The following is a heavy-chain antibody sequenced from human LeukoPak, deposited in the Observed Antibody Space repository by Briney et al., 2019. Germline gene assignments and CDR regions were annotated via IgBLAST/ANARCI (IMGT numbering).Heavy chain of an antibody. CDR1: GGTFSNYA. V-gene: IGHV1-69*05. CDR3: ARGGSSNWTPFDY. J-gene: IGHJ4*02. D-gene: IGHD6-13*01. Sequence: SVKVSCKASGGTFSNYAISWVRQAPGQGLEWMGGIIPIFGTANYAQKFQGRVTITTDESTSTAYMELSSLRSEDTAVYYCARGGSSNWTPFDYWGQGTLVTFSS. CDR2: IIPIFGTA.